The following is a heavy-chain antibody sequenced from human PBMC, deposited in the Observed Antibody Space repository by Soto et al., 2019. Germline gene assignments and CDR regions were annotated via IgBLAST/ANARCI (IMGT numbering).Heavy chain of an antibody. CDR1: GGTFSSYA. Sequence: SVKVSCKASGGTFSSYAISWVRQAPGQGLEWMGGIIPIFGTANYAQKSQGRVTITADESTSTAYMELSSLRSEDTAVYYCARDQHRCSSTSCYVPRDWGQGTLVTVSS. CDR2: IIPIFGTA. J-gene: IGHJ4*02. CDR3: ARDQHRCSSTSCYVPRD. V-gene: IGHV1-69*13. D-gene: IGHD2-2*01.